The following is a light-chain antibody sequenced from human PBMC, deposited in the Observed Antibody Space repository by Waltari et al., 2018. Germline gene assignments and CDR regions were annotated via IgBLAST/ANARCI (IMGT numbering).Light chain of an antibody. Sequence: DILMTQYPDSLDVSLGERATINCKSSQNILYSHNNKNYLAWYQQRPGQPPKLLIYWASTRESGVPDRFSGSGSGTDFTLTISSLQAEDVAVYYCQQYYDTPYSFGQGTKLEIK. V-gene: IGKV4-1*01. CDR1: QNILYSHNNKNY. CDR3: QQYYDTPYS. J-gene: IGKJ2*03. CDR2: WAS.